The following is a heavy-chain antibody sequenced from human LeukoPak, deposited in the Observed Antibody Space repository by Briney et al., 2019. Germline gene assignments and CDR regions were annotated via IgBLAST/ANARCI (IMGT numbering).Heavy chain of an antibody. J-gene: IGHJ3*02. CDR3: ARYSGYDYPDAFDI. D-gene: IGHD5-12*01. CDR1: GGSISSSNW. CDR2: IYHSEST. Sequence: PSGTLSLTCAVSGGSISSSNWWSWVRQPPGKGLEWIGEIYHSESTNYNPSLKSRVTISVDKSKNQFSLKLSSVTAADTAVYYCARYSGYDYPDAFDIWGQGTMVTVSS. V-gene: IGHV4-4*02.